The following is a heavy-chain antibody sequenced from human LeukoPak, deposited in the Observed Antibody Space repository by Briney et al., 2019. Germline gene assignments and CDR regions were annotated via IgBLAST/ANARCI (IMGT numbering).Heavy chain of an antibody. CDR2: ISAYNGNT. V-gene: IGHV1-18*01. CDR3: ARDPRTEDGYNLRGFDY. J-gene: IGHJ4*02. CDR1: GYTFTSYG. Sequence: GASVKVSCKASGYTFTSYGISWVRQAPGQGLECMGCISAYNGNTNYAQKLQGRVTMTTDTSTSTAYMDLRSLRSDDTAVYYCARDPRTEDGYNLRGFDYWGQGTLVTVSS. D-gene: IGHD5-24*01.